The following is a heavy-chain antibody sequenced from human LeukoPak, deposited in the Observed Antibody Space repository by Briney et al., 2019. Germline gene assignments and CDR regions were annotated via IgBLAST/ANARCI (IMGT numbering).Heavy chain of an antibody. J-gene: IGHJ4*02. Sequence: PGGSLRLSCAASGFTFSSDWMSWVRQAPGKGLEWVANIKEDGSEKYYVDSVKGRFTISRDNAKNSLYLQMNILRAEDTAVYYCARVLHYYDSSTYYTDITGYFFDYWGQGSLVTVSS. CDR3: ARVLHYYDSSTYYTDITGYFFDY. D-gene: IGHD3-22*01. CDR2: IKEDGSEK. CDR1: GFTFSSDW. V-gene: IGHV3-7*01.